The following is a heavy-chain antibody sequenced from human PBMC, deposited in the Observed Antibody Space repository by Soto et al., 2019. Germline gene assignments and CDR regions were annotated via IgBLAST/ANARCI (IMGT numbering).Heavy chain of an antibody. J-gene: IGHJ4*02. V-gene: IGHV5-51*01. D-gene: IGHD2-21*01. CDR1: GYSFTNHW. CDR3: ARSIYGANEY. Sequence: GESLKISCKGSGYSFTNHWIDWVRQIPGKGLQWMGVIYPADSDIKYSPSFQGQVTLSVDKSTSTAYLQWSGLKASDTGVYFCARSIYGANEYWGKGTQVTVSS. CDR2: IYPADSDI.